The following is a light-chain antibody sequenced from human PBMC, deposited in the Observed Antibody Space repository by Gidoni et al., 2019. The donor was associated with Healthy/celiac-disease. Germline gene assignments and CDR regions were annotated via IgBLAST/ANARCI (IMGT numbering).Light chain of an antibody. CDR1: QSVLYSSNNKNY. CDR2: WAS. CDR3: QQYYSTPQT. V-gene: IGKV4-1*01. J-gene: IGKJ1*01. Sequence: DIVMTQSPDSLAVSLGERATINCKSSQSVLYSSNNKNYLAWYQQKPGQPPKLLIYWASTRESGVPDRFSGSGSGTDFTLTCSSLQAEDVAVYDCQQYYSTPQTFGQGTKVEIK.